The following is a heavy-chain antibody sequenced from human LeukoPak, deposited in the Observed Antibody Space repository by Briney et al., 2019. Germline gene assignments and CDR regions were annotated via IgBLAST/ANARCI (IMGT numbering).Heavy chain of an antibody. CDR3: ARDTYYYDSSGYYIYYFDH. V-gene: IGHV3-48*03. CDR1: GLTFSGYE. J-gene: IGHJ4*02. Sequence: SGGSLRLSCAASGLTFSGYEMNWVRQAPGKGLEWVSYISSSGSTIYYADSVKGRFTISRDNAKNSLYLQMNSLRAEDTAVYYCARDTYYYDSSGYYIYYFDHWGQGTLVTVSS. CDR2: ISSSGSTI. D-gene: IGHD3-22*01.